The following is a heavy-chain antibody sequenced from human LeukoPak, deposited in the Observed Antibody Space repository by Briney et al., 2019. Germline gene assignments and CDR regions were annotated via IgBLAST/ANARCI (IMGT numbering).Heavy chain of an antibody. D-gene: IGHD6-19*01. J-gene: IGHJ4*02. Sequence: PSQTLSLTCTVSGGSVSSGNYYWSWIRQPAGKGLEWIGRIYTSGSTNYNPSLKSRVTISVDTSKNQFSLKLSSVTAADTAVYYCARHGRGEWLVPYYFDYWGQGTLVTVSS. V-gene: IGHV4-61*02. CDR3: ARHGRGEWLVPYYFDY. CDR2: IYTSGST. CDR1: GGSVSSGNYY.